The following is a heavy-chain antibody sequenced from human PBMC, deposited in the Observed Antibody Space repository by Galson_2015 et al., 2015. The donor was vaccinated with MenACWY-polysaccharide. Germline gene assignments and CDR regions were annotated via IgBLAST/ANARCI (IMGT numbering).Heavy chain of an antibody. D-gene: IGHD2-2*01. V-gene: IGHV3-23*01. J-gene: IGHJ4*02. CDR2: IGGSGSNT. Sequence: VRQAPGKGLEWVSTIGGSGSNTHYADSVKGRFTISRDNSKNTLSLQMNSLRAEDTAVYYCARVRYSTGKYQFDYWGQGTLVAVSS. CDR3: ARVRYSTGKYQFDY.